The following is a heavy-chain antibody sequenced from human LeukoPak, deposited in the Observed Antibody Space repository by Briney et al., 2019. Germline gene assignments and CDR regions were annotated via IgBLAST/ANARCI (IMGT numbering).Heavy chain of an antibody. CDR2: ISSSSSYI. D-gene: IGHD3-22*01. V-gene: IGHV3-21*01. Sequence: GGSLRLSCAASGFTFSSYSMNWVRQAPGKGLEWVSSISSSSSYIYYADSVKGRFTISRDNAKNSLYLQMNSLRAEDTAVYYCARVGVVVITSSWWFDPWGQGTLVTVSS. CDR1: GFTFSSYS. J-gene: IGHJ5*02. CDR3: ARVGVVVITSSWWFDP.